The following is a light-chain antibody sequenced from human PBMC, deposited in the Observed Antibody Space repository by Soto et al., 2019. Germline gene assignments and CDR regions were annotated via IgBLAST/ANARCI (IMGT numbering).Light chain of an antibody. CDR2: AAS. J-gene: IGKJ1*01. V-gene: IGKV1-17*01. CDR3: LQHNIFLWT. Sequence: DIQIYLSPSSLSASVGDRVTLTCRASQSINNYLNWYQQKPGKAPKRLIYAASSLYSEVPLRFSGSGSGTEFALTIISLQPEDFATYYCLQHNIFLWTFGQVT. CDR1: QSINNY.